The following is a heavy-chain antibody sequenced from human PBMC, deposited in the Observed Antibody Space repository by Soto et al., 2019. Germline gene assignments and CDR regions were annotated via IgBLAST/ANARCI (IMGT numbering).Heavy chain of an antibody. Sequence: QDQLVQSGAEVKKPGSSVKVSCKASGGTFSSHTFSWVRQAPGQGLEWMGRIIPALGTGTYAPKFQGRVTITADESATPVYMELNSLRSEDTAVYYCASPDFGDYWYFDLWGRGTLVTVSS. CDR3: ASPDFGDYWYFDL. D-gene: IGHD4-17*01. CDR1: GGTFSSHT. V-gene: IGHV1-69*08. CDR2: IIPALGTG. J-gene: IGHJ2*01.